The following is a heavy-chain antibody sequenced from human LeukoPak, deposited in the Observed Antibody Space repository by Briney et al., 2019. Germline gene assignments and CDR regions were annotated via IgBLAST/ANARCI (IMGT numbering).Heavy chain of an antibody. D-gene: IGHD5-18*01. CDR1: GYTLTELS. J-gene: IGHJ6*03. V-gene: IGHV1-24*01. CDR3: ARGSPVDTFRGYYYMDV. CDR2: FDPVDGET. Sequence: PSVKLSCKVSGYTLTELSMHWVRQTPGKGLEWMGGFDPVDGETIYAQKFQGGVTMTDDTSTDTAYMELSSLRSEDTAVYYCARGSPVDTFRGYYYMDVWGKGTTVTISS.